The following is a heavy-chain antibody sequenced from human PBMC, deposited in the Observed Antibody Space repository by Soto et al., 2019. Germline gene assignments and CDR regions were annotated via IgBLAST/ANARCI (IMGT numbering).Heavy chain of an antibody. J-gene: IGHJ4*02. Sequence: RSETLSLTCAVYGGSFSGYYWSWIRQPPGKVLEWIGEINHSGSTNYNPSLKSRVTISVDTSKNQFSLKLSSVTAADTAVYYCARGRSRSYGGNFDYWGQGTLVTVSS. D-gene: IGHD4-17*01. CDR2: INHSGST. CDR3: ARGRSRSYGGNFDY. V-gene: IGHV4-34*01. CDR1: GGSFSGYY.